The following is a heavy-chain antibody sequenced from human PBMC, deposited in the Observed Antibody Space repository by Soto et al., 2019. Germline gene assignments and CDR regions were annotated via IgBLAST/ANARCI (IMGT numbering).Heavy chain of an antibody. J-gene: IGHJ4*02. Sequence: QVQLVQSGAEEKKPGASLKVSCKASEYTFTSYAMHWVRQAPGQRLEWMGWINAGNGNTKYSHKFQGRVTITRDTSASTAYMELSSLRSEDTAVYYCARSIVVVTALDYWGQGTLVTVSS. CDR2: INAGNGNT. V-gene: IGHV1-3*05. D-gene: IGHD2-21*02. CDR3: ARSIVVVTALDY. CDR1: EYTFTSYA.